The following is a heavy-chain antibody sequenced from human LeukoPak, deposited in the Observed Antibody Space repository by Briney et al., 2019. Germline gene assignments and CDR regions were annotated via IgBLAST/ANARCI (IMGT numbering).Heavy chain of an antibody. CDR2: INPNGGGT. V-gene: IGHV1-2*02. D-gene: IGHD6-19*01. J-gene: IGHJ4*02. CDR3: ARENNSGWYRKAAFDY. Sequence: ASVKVFCKASGYTFTGYYIHWVRQAPGQGLEWMGWINPNGGGTNYAQNFQGRVTMTRDTSISTAYMELSRLRSDDTAIYYCARENNSGWYRKAAFDYWGQGTLVTVTS. CDR1: GYTFTGYY.